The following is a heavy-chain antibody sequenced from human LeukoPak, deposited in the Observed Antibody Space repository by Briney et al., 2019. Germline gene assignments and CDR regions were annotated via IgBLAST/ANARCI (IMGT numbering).Heavy chain of an antibody. Sequence: PGGSLRPSCSASGFIFSDYAMNWVRQPPGKGRGRVWYIRGGRSTIYNYDSVKGRFTISRYNAKNTLFLQMNSPRDEDTAEFYCAIVWFYYDNSGFGFFDYWGQGALVTVSS. V-gene: IGHV3-48*02. CDR2: IRGGRSTI. CDR3: AIVWFYYDNSGFGFFDY. D-gene: IGHD3-22*01. CDR1: GFIFSDYA. J-gene: IGHJ4*02.